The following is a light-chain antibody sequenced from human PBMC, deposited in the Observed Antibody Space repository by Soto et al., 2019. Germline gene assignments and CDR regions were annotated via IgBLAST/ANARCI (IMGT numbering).Light chain of an antibody. CDR2: GAS. Sequence: EIVMTQSPATLSVSPGERATLSCRASQSVSRNLAWYQQRPGQAPRLLIYGASTRDTGIPARFSGSGSGTEFTLTINSLQSEDFAVYYCQQYNNWPPAFGQGTKVDIK. J-gene: IGKJ1*01. CDR1: QSVSRN. CDR3: QQYNNWPPA. V-gene: IGKV3-15*01.